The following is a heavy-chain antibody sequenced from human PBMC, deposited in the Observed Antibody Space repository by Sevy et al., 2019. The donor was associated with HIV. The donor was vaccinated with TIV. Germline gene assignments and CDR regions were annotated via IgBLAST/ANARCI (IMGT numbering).Heavy chain of an antibody. V-gene: IGHV4-61*02. CDR3: ARGTHYGDYRGYYYYYGMDV. D-gene: IGHD4-17*01. J-gene: IGHJ6*02. Sequence: SETLSLTCTVSGGSISSGSYYWSWIRQPAGKGLEWIGRIYTSGSTNYNPSLKSRVTMSVDTSKNQFSLKLSPVTAADTAVYYCARGTHYGDYRGYYYYYGMDVWGQGTTVTVSS. CDR1: GGSISSGSYY. CDR2: IYTSGST.